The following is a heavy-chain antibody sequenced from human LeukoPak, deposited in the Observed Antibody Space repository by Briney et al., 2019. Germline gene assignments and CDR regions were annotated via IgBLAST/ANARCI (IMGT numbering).Heavy chain of an antibody. V-gene: IGHV1-2*02. CDR2: INPNSGGT. CDR1: GYTFTGYY. D-gene: IGHD3-9*01. CDR3: ARDSYYDILTGYYKVDYYYYMDV. J-gene: IGHJ6*03. Sequence: GASVKVSCKASGYTFTGYYMHWVRQAPGQGLEWMGWINPNSGGTNYAQKFQGRVTMTRDTSISTAYMELSRLRSDDTAVYYCARDSYYDILTGYYKVDYYYYMDVWGKGTTVTISS.